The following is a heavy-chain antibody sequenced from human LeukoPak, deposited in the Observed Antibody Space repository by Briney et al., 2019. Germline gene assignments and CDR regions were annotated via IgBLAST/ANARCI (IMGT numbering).Heavy chain of an antibody. CDR3: ARGRYSSGWYWPYYFDY. D-gene: IGHD6-19*01. V-gene: IGHV4-59*12. J-gene: IGHJ4*02. CDR2: IYYSGST. Sequence: SETLSLTCTVSGDSISHYYWSWIRQPPGKGLEWIGYIYYSGSTNYNPSLKSRVTISVDTSKNQFSLKLSSVTAADTAVYYCARGRYSSGWYWPYYFDYWGQGTLVTVSS. CDR1: GDSISHYY.